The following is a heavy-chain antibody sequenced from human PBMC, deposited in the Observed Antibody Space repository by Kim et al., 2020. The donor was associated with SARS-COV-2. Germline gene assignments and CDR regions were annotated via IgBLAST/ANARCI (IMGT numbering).Heavy chain of an antibody. J-gene: IGHJ4*02. CDR3: ARARTFDY. V-gene: IGHV4-31*03. CDR1: GASLSSGGYY. Sequence: SETLSLTCTVSGASLSSGGYYWSWIRQHPGKGLEWIGYIYYNGGTYYNPSLKSRVSISLDTSNNQLSLNLSSVTAADTAVYYCARARTFDYWGQGTLVTV. CDR2: IYYNGGT.